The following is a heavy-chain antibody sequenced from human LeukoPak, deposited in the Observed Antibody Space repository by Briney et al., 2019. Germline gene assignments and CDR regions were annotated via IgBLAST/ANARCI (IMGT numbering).Heavy chain of an antibody. CDR2: IIPIFGTA. Sequence: SVKVSCKASGGTFSSYAISWVRQAPGQGLEWMGGIIPIFGTANYAQKFQGRVTITADESTSTAYMELSSLRSEDTAVYYCARCSSCYPYYYYYYMDVWGKGTTVAVSS. CDR1: GGTFSSYA. D-gene: IGHD2-15*01. V-gene: IGHV1-69*01. J-gene: IGHJ6*03. CDR3: ARCSSCYPYYYYYYMDV.